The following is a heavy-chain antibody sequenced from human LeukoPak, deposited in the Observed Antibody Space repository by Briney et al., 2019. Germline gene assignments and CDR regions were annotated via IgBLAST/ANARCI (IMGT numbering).Heavy chain of an antibody. CDR1: GFTFSSYA. V-gene: IGHV3-30-3*01. Sequence: PGGSLRLSCAASGFTFSSYAMHWVRQAPGKGLEWVAVISYDGTNKYYADSLKGRFTISRDNSKNTLYLQMYSLRAEDTAVYYCAGDRADCSGGTCSYYAMDVWGQGTTVTVSS. J-gene: IGHJ6*02. CDR2: ISYDGTNK. CDR3: AGDRADCSGGTCSYYAMDV. D-gene: IGHD2-15*01.